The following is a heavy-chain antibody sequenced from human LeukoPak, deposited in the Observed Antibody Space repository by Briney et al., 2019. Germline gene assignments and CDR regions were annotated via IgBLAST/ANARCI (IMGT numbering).Heavy chain of an antibody. CDR3: AREGRSGAIAAAGTYNWFDP. CDR2: INPNSGDT. D-gene: IGHD6-13*01. J-gene: IGHJ5*02. Sequence: ASVKVSCKASGYTFTGYYGYYMHWVRQAPGQGLEWVGWINPNSGDTKYAQKFQGRVTMTRDTSISTAYMELSSLRSDDTAVYYCAREGRSGAIAAAGTYNWFDPWGQGALVTVSS. CDR1: GYTFTGYYGYY. V-gene: IGHV1-2*02.